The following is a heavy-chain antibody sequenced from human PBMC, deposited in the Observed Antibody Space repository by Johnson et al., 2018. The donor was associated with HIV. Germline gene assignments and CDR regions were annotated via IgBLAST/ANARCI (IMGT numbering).Heavy chain of an antibody. V-gene: IGHV3-33*03. CDR2: IWYDGSNK. Sequence: VQLVESGGGVVQPGGSLRLSCAASGFTFSNYGMHWVRQAPGKGLAWVAVIWYDGSNKYYADSVKGRYIISRDNDKNSLYLQVNSLRAEDTALYYCARRDSGSLSFDLWGQGTMVTVSS. CDR3: ARRDSGSLSFDL. D-gene: IGHD1-26*01. CDR1: GFTFSNYG. J-gene: IGHJ3*01.